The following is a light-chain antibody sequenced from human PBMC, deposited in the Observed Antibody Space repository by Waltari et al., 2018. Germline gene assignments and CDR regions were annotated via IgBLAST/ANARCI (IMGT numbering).Light chain of an antibody. CDR2: GPS. J-gene: IGKJ1*01. Sequence: CRARQSVSGVVAWYQQKPGQAPRLLIYGPSTRATGIPDRFSGSGSGTDFSLTISRLEPDDFAVYYCQHYLRLPVTFGQGTTVEI. V-gene: IGKV3-20*01. CDR3: QHYLRLPVT. CDR1: QSVSGVV.